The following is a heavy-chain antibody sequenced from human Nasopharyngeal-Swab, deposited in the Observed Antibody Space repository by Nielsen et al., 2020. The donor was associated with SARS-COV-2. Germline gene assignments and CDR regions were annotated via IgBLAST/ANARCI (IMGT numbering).Heavy chain of an antibody. CDR3: VAGNYNFDY. D-gene: IGHD6-19*01. CDR2: ISGSSSTM. Sequence: WIRQPPGKGLEWISYISGSSSTMYYADSVKGRVTISRDNANNSLYLQMRSLRDEDTAFYYCVAGNYNFDYWGQGTLVTVSS. J-gene: IGHJ4*02. V-gene: IGHV3-48*02.